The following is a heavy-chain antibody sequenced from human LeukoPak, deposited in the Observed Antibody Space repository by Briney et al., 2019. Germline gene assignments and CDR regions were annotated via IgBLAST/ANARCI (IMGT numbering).Heavy chain of an antibody. CDR2: IYYSGST. Sequence: SETLSLTCTVSGGSISSGGYYWSWIRQHPGKGLEWIGYIYYSGSTYYNPSLKSRVTISVDTSKNQFSLKLSSVTAADTAVYYCARGIGQGSDYWGQGTLVTVSS. CDR1: GGSISSGGYY. J-gene: IGHJ4*02. V-gene: IGHV4-31*03. CDR3: ARGIGQGSDY.